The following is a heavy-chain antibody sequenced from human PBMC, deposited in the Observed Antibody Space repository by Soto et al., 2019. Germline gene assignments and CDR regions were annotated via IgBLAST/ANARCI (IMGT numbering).Heavy chain of an antibody. CDR1: GFTFSSYA. J-gene: IGHJ4*02. Sequence: QVQLVESGGGVVQPGRSLRLSCAASGFTFSSYAMHWVRQAPGKGLEWVAVISYDGSNKYYADSVKGRFSISRDKSKHTLYLQMNSLRAEDTAVYYCARVGERRFLGTFAYWGQGTLVTVSS. V-gene: IGHV3-30-3*01. CDR3: ARVGERRFLGTFAY. CDR2: ISYDGSNK. D-gene: IGHD3-3*01.